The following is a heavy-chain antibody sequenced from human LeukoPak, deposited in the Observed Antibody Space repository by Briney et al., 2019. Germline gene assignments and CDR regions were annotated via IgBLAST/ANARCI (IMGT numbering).Heavy chain of an antibody. CDR3: ARAKTVTTVLDFDY. Sequence: GGSLGLSCAASGFTFSSYAMHWVRQAPGKGLEWVAVISYDGSNKYYADSVKGRFTISRDNSKNTLYLQMNSLRAEDTAVYYCARAKTVTTVLDFDYWGQGTLVTVSS. J-gene: IGHJ4*02. D-gene: IGHD4-17*01. CDR1: GFTFSSYA. CDR2: ISYDGSNK. V-gene: IGHV3-30-3*01.